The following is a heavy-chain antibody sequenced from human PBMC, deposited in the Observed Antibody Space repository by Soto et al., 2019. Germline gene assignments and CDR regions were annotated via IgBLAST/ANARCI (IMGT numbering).Heavy chain of an antibody. CDR3: SRAMYGKETFDY. CDR1: GPPISGYY. V-gene: IGHV4-59*01. Sequence: PSEPLSHTSTSSGPPISGYYWNWIRQPPGKGLEWIGCVYYSGSTNYNPSLKSRVTISVDTSKNQFSLKLSSVTAADTAIYYCSRAMYGKETFDYWGQGTLVTVS. J-gene: IGHJ4*02. CDR2: VYYSGST. D-gene: IGHD2-8*01.